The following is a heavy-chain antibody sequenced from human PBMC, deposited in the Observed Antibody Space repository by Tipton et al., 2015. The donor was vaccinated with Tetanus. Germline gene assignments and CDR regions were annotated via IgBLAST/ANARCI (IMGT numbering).Heavy chain of an antibody. CDR1: GGSFSNYY. Sequence: TLSLTCAVYGGSFSNYYLTWIRQPPGQGLEWIGEIHPSGITNYNPSLINRVTISVDTSKNQFSLRLTSVTEADTAIYYCARHSGWYNFYNGMDVWGQGTTVSVSS. D-gene: IGHD6-19*01. V-gene: IGHV4-34*01. J-gene: IGHJ6*02. CDR3: ARHSGWYNFYNGMDV. CDR2: IHPSGIT.